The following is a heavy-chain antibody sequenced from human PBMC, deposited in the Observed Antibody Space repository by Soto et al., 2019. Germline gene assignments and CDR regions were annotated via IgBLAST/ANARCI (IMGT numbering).Heavy chain of an antibody. CDR2: ISYDGSNK. CDR3: AKARVLRYFDWIFDY. D-gene: IGHD3-9*01. J-gene: IGHJ4*02. CDR1: GFTFSSYG. V-gene: IGHV3-30*18. Sequence: GGSLRLSCAASGFTFSSYGMHWVRQAPGKGLEWVAVISYDGSNKYYADSVKGRFTISRDNSKNTLYLQMNSLRAEDTAVYYCAKARVLRYFDWIFDYWGQGTLVTVS.